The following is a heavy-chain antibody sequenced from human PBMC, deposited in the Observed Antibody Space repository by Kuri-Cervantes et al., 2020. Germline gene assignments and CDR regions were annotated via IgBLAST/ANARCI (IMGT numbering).Heavy chain of an antibody. CDR2: ISGSGGST. CDR1: GFTFSSYA. Sequence: GGSLRLSCAASGFTFSSYAMSWVRQAPGKGLEWVSAISGSGGSTYYADSVKGRFTISRDNSKNTLYLQMDSLRAEDTAVYYCARGLLWFGELFLPQFDYWGQGTLVTVSS. CDR3: ARGLLWFGELFLPQFDY. D-gene: IGHD3-10*01. J-gene: IGHJ4*02. V-gene: IGHV3-23*01.